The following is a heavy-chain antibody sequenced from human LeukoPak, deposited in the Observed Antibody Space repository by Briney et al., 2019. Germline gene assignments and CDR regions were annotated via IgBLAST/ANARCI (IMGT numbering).Heavy chain of an antibody. CDR2: SYYSGST. V-gene: IGHV4-39*07. D-gene: IGHD3-22*01. Sequence: TPSETLPLTCTVPGCSISSSRYYWGWIRQPPGKGLEWIVRSYYSGSTYYHPSLNSRLTISVDKSKNQFSLKLSSVTAADTAVYYCARVWDYSVYYVSSGDAFDIWGQGTMVTVSS. J-gene: IGHJ3*02. CDR1: GCSISSSRYY. CDR3: ARVWDYSVYYVSSGDAFDI.